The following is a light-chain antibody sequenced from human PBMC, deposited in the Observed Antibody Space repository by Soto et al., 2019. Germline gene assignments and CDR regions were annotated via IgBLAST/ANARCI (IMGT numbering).Light chain of an antibody. CDR1: QGINNY. CDR2: ATY. J-gene: IGKJ1*01. Sequence: DIQMTQSPSSLSASVGDRVTITCRASQGINNYLAWVQQKPGRAPKSLIYATYSLQSGGPSKFSGIGSGTDFTLTISSLQPEDFATYYCQQYDSFPRTFGQGTKVEIK. CDR3: QQYDSFPRT. V-gene: IGKV1-16*02.